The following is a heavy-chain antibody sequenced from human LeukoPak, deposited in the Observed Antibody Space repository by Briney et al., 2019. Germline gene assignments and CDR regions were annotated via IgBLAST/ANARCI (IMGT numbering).Heavy chain of an antibody. CDR2: ISAYNGNT. D-gene: IGHD5-18*01. V-gene: IGHV1-18*01. J-gene: IGHJ4*02. Sequence: ASVKVSCKASGYTFTSYGISWVRQAPGQGLEWMGWISAYNGNTNYAQKLQGRVTMTTDTSTSTVYMELRSLRSDDTAVYYCARAGTGYSYGYDYFDYWGQGTLVTVSS. CDR3: ARAGTGYSYGYDYFDY. CDR1: GYTFTSYG.